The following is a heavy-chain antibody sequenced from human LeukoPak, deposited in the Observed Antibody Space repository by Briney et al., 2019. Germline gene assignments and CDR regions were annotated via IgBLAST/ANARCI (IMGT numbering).Heavy chain of an antibody. CDR2: ISNDGSNK. CDR3: ARDFPKDIVVVPAALAYYYYGMDV. V-gene: IGHV3-30-3*01. CDR1: GFTFSSYA. Sequence: GGSLRLSCAASGFTFSSYAMHWVRQAPGKGLEWVAVISNDGSNKYYADSVKGRFTISRDNSKNTLYLQMNSLRAEDTAVYYCARDFPKDIVVVPAALAYYYYGMDVWGQGTTVTASS. J-gene: IGHJ6*02. D-gene: IGHD2-2*01.